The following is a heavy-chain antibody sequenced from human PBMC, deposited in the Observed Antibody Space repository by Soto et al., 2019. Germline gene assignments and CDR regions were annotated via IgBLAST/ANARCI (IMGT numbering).Heavy chain of an antibody. J-gene: IGHJ4*01. D-gene: IGHD6-19*01. Sequence: SETLSLTCTVSGYSISSGSYWGWIRQPPGKGPEWIASIYHGGTTFYNPSLKSRVTVSVDKSNNQFSLKLRSVTAADTAVYYCAKAHVMGVAGGTFDYWGHGTLVTRLL. CDR1: GYSISSGSY. V-gene: IGHV4-38-2*02. CDR2: IYHGGTT. CDR3: AKAHVMGVAGGTFDY.